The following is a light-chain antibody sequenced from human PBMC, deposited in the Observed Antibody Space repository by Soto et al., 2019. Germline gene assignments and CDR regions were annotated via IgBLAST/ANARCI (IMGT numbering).Light chain of an antibody. V-gene: IGLV2-11*01. Sequence: QSALTQPRSVSGSPGQSVTISCTGTSSDVGGYNYVSWYQQHPGKAPKLMIYDVSKRPSGVPDRFSGSKSGKTASLTISGLQAEDEADYYCCSYAGSYTRVFGGGTPLTVL. J-gene: IGLJ2*01. CDR2: DVS. CDR1: SSDVGGYNY. CDR3: CSYAGSYTRV.